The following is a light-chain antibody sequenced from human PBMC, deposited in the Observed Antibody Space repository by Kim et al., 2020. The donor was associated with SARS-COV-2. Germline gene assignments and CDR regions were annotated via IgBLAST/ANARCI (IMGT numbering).Light chain of an antibody. CDR2: GAS. Sequence: SLSPGQSAPPSCRASQPVSSNSLAWYQQKPGQAPRLLIFGASSRATGIPDRFSGSGSGTDFTLTISRLEPEDFAVYYCQQYKSSPTFGQGTKLEI. CDR1: QPVSSNS. J-gene: IGKJ2*01. CDR3: QQYKSSPT. V-gene: IGKV3-20*01.